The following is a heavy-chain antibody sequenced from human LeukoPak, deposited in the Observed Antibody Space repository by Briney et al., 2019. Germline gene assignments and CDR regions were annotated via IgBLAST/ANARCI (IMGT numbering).Heavy chain of an antibody. CDR2: IKQDGSEK. D-gene: IGHD1-1*01. CDR1: GFTFSSYS. CDR3: ARWGLYNWNSFDY. J-gene: IGHJ4*02. V-gene: IGHV3-7*01. Sequence: GGSLRLSCAASGFTFSSYSMNWVRQAPGKGLEWLANIKQDGSEKYSEDSVKGRFTISRENAKNSLYLQMNSLRAEDTAIYYCARWGLYNWNSFDYWGQGTLVTVSS.